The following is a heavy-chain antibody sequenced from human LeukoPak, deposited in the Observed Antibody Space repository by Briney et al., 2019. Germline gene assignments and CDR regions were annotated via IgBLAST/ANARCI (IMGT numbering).Heavy chain of an antibody. V-gene: IGHV3-30-3*01. CDR1: GFTFSSYA. D-gene: IGHD5-12*01. Sequence: PGGSLRLSCAASGFTFSSYAMHWVRQAPGKGLEWVAVISYDGSNKYYADSVKGRFTISRDNSKNTLYLQMNSLRAEDTAVYYCAGLPRGAAAYWGQGTLVTVSS. CDR3: AGLPRGAAAY. J-gene: IGHJ4*02. CDR2: ISYDGSNK.